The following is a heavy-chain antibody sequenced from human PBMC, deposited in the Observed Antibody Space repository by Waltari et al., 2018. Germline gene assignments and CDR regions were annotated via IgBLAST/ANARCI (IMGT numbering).Heavy chain of an antibody. CDR2: IYHSGST. D-gene: IGHD6-19*01. CDR3: ARDEGRIAVAPI. V-gene: IGHV4-31*03. Sequence: QVQLQESGPGLVKPSQTLSLTCTVSGGSISSGGYYWSWIRQHPGKGLEWIGYIYHSGSTYYNPSLKSRVTISVDRSKNQFSLKLSSVTAADTAVYYCARDEGRIAVAPIWGQGTMVTVSS. J-gene: IGHJ3*02. CDR1: GGSISSGGYY.